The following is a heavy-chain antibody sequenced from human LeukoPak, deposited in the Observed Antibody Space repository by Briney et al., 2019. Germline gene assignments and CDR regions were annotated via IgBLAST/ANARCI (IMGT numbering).Heavy chain of an antibody. V-gene: IGHV1-8*01. J-gene: IGHJ4*02. CDR3: AREPTGMGVHHFDY. D-gene: IGHD1-26*01. CDR2: MNPNSGNT. CDR1: GYTFTSYD. Sequence: VASVTVSCKASGYTFTSYDINWVRQATGQGLEWMGWMNPNSGNTGYAQKFQGRVTMTRSTSIGTAYMELSSLRSEDTAVYYCAREPTGMGVHHFDYWGQGALVTVSS.